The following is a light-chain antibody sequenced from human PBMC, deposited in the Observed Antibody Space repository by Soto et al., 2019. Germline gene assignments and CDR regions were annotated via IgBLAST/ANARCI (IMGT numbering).Light chain of an antibody. CDR1: QGIRDA. CDR2: SAS. Sequence: DIQMTQSPSSLSASVGDRVTITCRASQGIRDALGWYQQKPGKVPKRLIYSASSLQNGVPSRFSGSGSETVFTLTISSLQPEDFATYFCLQHSDYPFTFGQGTRLVI. V-gene: IGKV1-17*01. J-gene: IGKJ2*01. CDR3: LQHSDYPFT.